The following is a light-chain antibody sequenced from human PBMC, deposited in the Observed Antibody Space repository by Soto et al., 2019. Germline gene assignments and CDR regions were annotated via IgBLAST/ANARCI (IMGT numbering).Light chain of an antibody. CDR1: ESIRTW. Sequence: DIQMTQSPSTLSASIGDRVTITCRASESIRTWLAWYQHKPGKAPKFLIYDASSLESGVPSRFSGSGSGTEFPRTISHLQPDDFATYFFQQYNNYPRPFGQGTKVAIQ. CDR3: QQYNNYPRP. J-gene: IGKJ1*01. CDR2: DAS. V-gene: IGKV1-5*01.